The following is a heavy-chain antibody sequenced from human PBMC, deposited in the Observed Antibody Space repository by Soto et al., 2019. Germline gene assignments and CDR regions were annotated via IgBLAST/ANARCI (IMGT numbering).Heavy chain of an antibody. J-gene: IGHJ6*03. Sequence: SETLSLTCTVSGGSISSYYWSWIRQPPGKGLEWIGYIYYSGSTNYNPSLKSRVTISVDTSKNQFSLKLSSVTAADTAVYYCARQNRTPLNYYYYYMDVWGKGTTVTVSS. CDR2: IYYSGST. V-gene: IGHV4-59*08. CDR3: ARQNRTPLNYYYYYMDV. CDR1: GGSISSYY.